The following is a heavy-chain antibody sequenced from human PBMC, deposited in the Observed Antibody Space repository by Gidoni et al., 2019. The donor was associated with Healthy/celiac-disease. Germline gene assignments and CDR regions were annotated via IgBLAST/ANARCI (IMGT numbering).Heavy chain of an antibody. Sequence: QVQLVQSGAEVKKPGSSVKVSCKASGGTFSSYAIRWGRQAPGQGLEWMGGISPICGTANYAQKFHGRVTITADESTSTAYMELSSLRSEDTAVYYCARASWEASYYYDSSLGNYFDYWGQGTLVTVSS. CDR1: GGTFSSYA. CDR3: ARASWEASYYYDSSLGNYFDY. J-gene: IGHJ4*02. CDR2: ISPICGTA. D-gene: IGHD3-22*01. V-gene: IGHV1-69*01.